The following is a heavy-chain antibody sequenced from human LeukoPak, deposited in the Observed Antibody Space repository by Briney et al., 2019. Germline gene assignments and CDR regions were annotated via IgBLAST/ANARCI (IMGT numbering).Heavy chain of an antibody. V-gene: IGHV3-64*01. Sequence: GGSLRLSCAASGFTFSSYAMHWVRQAPGKGLEYVSAISSNGGSTYYANSVKGRFTISRDNSKNTLYLQMGSLRAEDMAVYYCAREMGYCSSTSCPTDYWGQGTLVTVSP. CDR2: ISSNGGST. CDR1: GFTFSSYA. J-gene: IGHJ4*02. D-gene: IGHD2-2*01. CDR3: AREMGYCSSTSCPTDY.